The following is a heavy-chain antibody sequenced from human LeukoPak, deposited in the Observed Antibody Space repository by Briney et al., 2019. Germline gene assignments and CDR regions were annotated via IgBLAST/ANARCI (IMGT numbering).Heavy chain of an antibody. CDR3: ARKSGSSGYPFDY. J-gene: IGHJ4*02. D-gene: IGHD3-22*01. CDR2: ITGSSSAM. V-gene: IGHV3-48*01. Sequence: PGGSLRLSCAASGFSFSIYSMNSVRQAPGKGLEWVSYITGSSSAMHYADSVKGRFTISRDNVKNSLYLQMNSLRAEDTAVYYCARKSGSSGYPFDYWGQGTLVTVST. CDR1: GFSFSIYS.